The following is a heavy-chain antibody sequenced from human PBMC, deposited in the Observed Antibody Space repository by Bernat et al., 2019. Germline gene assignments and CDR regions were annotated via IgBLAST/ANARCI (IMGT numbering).Heavy chain of an antibody. CDR1: GYTFTSHG. V-gene: IGHV1-18*01. D-gene: IGHD6-6*01. Sequence: VQLVQSGAEVKKPGASVKVSCKASGYTFTSHGITWVRQAPGQGLEWMGWISAYNGDTKYAQKVQGRVTMTTDTSTSTAYMELRSLRSDDTAVYYCARGEQLVFCDAFDIWGQGTMVTVSS. CDR3: ARGEQLVFCDAFDI. CDR2: ISAYNGDT. J-gene: IGHJ3*02.